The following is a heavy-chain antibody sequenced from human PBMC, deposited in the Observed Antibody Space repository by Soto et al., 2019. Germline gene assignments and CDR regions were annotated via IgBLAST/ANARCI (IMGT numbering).Heavy chain of an antibody. Sequence: GGSLRLSCAASGFTFSSYGMHWVRQAPGKGLEWVAVIWYDGSNKYYADSVKGRFTISRDNSKNTLYLQMNSLRAEDTAGYYCARDYDSSGYPRYYFDYWGQGTLVTVSS. CDR1: GFTFSSYG. D-gene: IGHD3-22*01. CDR2: IWYDGSNK. J-gene: IGHJ4*02. V-gene: IGHV3-33*01. CDR3: ARDYDSSGYPRYYFDY.